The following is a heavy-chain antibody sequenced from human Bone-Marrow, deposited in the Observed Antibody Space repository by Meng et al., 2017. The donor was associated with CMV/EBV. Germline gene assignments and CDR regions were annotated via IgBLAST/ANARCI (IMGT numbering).Heavy chain of an antibody. Sequence: GESLKISRAASGFTFDDSGMSWVRQAPGKGLEWVAGINWNGGNTGYADSVKGRFTISRDNAKNSLYLQMNSLRAEDTAFYYCATGHGDGYNARFDYWGQGALVTVSS. V-gene: IGHV3-20*04. CDR3: ATGHGDGYNARFDY. J-gene: IGHJ4*02. CDR2: INWNGGNT. D-gene: IGHD5-24*01. CDR1: GFTFDDSG.